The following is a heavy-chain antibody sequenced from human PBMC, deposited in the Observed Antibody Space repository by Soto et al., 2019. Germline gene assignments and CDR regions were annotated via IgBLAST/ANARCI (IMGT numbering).Heavy chain of an antibody. Sequence: ASVKVSCKASGYTFTSYGISWVRQAPGQGLEWMGWISAYNGNTNYAQKLQGRVTMTRNTSTSTAYMELSSLRSEDTAVYYCARGPNRVVPAAIYYYYYMDVWGKGTTVTVSS. CDR2: ISAYNGNT. CDR3: ARGPNRVVPAAIYYYYYMDV. CDR1: GYTFTSYG. D-gene: IGHD2-2*01. V-gene: IGHV1-18*01. J-gene: IGHJ6*03.